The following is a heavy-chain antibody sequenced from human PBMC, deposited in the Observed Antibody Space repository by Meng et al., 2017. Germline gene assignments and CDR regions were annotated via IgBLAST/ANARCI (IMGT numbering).Heavy chain of an antibody. CDR3: ARVVYGSGWSFDY. D-gene: IGHD6-19*01. Sequence: VRRGWCGGGVVQSGSSLRLSCVAAGFTFSSSGRHWVRKAPGKGLEWVAVIYYDGSSNYYPYSVKRGFTISRDNSKNTLYLQMNSMRAEDTAVYYGARVVYGSGWSFDYWGQGTLVTVSS. J-gene: IGHJ4*02. CDR1: GFTFSSSG. CDR2: IYYDGSSN. V-gene: IGHV3-33*01.